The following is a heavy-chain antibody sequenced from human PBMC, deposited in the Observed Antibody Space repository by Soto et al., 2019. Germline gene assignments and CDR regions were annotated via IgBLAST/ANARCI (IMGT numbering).Heavy chain of an antibody. D-gene: IGHD6-6*01. Sequence: SVNVSCNASGGTFSSYAISWVRQAPGQGLEWMGGIIPIFGTANYAQKFQGRVTITADESTSTAYMELSSLRSEDTAVYYCARESSSSSGIYDYWGQGTLVTVS. J-gene: IGHJ4*02. CDR1: GGTFSSYA. V-gene: IGHV1-69*13. CDR2: IIPIFGTA. CDR3: ARESSSSSGIYDY.